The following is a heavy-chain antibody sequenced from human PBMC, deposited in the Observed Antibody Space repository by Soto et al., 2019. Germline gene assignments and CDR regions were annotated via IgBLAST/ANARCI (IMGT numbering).Heavy chain of an antibody. V-gene: IGHV2-26*04. Sequence: QVTVKESGPVLVKPTETLTLTCTVSGFSLSNTGLGVSWIRQPPGKALEWLAHIFSNDEKSYSTSLKSRLTISNATSKIQVVLIMTNMDPVDTATYYCASTYSTSLYWFDPWGQGTLVTVSS. CDR2: IFSNDEK. CDR1: GFSLSNTGLG. CDR3: ASTYSTSLYWFDP. D-gene: IGHD6-13*01. J-gene: IGHJ5*02.